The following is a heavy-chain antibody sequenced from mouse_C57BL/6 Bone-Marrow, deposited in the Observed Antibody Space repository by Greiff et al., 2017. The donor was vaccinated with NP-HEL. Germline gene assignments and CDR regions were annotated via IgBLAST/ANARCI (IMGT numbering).Heavy chain of an antibody. V-gene: IGHV1-81*01. Sequence: VKLMESGAELARPGASVKLSCKASGYTFTSYGISWVKQRTGQGLEWIGEIYPRSGNTYYNEKFKGKATLTADKSSSTAYMELRSLTSEDSAVYFCARRDYGTYYAMDYWGQGTSVTVSS. J-gene: IGHJ4*01. CDR1: GYTFTSYG. CDR3: ARRDYGTYYAMDY. CDR2: IYPRSGNT. D-gene: IGHD4-1*01.